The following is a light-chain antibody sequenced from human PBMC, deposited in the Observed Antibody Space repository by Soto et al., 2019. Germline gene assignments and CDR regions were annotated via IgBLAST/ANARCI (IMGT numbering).Light chain of an antibody. Sequence: EVVLTQSPCTLSLSPGERATLSCRASQSVSSSYLAWYQQKPGQAPRLLIYGASRRATGIPDRFSASGSGTDFTLAISRLEPEDFAVYYCQQYGNSPPVLYTFGQGTKLEIK. CDR3: QQYGNSPPVLYT. CDR1: QSVSSSY. V-gene: IGKV3-20*01. CDR2: GAS. J-gene: IGKJ2*01.